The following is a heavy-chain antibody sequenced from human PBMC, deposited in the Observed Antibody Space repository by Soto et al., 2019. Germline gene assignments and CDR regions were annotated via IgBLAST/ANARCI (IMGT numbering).Heavy chain of an antibody. CDR2: INAGNGNT. J-gene: IGHJ6*02. V-gene: IGHV1-3*01. CDR1: GYTFTSYA. Sequence: ASVKVSCKASGYTFTSYAMHWLRQAPGQRLEWMGWINAGNGNTKYSQKLQGRVTMTRDTSTSTAYMELSSLRSEDTAVYYCAALYYDSSGYDIYYYGTDVWGQGTTVTVSS. CDR3: AALYYDSSGYDIYYYGTDV. D-gene: IGHD3-22*01.